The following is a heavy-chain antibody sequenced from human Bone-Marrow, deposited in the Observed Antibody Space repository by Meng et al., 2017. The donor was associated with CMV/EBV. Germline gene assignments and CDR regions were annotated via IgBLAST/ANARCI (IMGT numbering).Heavy chain of an antibody. J-gene: IGHJ6*02. CDR3: ASGFSGYDRSYYYHYGMDV. Sequence: GESLKIPCAGSGFTLSSHDMNWVRPAPGKGLEWVSYTSSDGTTIDHAESVKARFSTSRDNAKNSLYLQINSLRAEDTAVYYCASGFSGYDRSYYYHYGMDVWGQGTTVTVSS. CDR2: TSSDGTTI. V-gene: IGHV3-48*03. D-gene: IGHD5-12*01. CDR1: GFTLSSHD.